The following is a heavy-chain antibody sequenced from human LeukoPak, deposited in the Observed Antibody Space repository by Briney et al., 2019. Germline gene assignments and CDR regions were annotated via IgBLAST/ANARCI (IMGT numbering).Heavy chain of an antibody. V-gene: IGHV1-2*02. CDR1: GYTFTDYY. J-gene: IGHJ4*02. CDR2: INPNSGGT. CDR3: AKDSPFLMVTTAHPPFDY. D-gene: IGHD2-21*02. Sequence: ASVKVSCKASGYTFTDYYMHWVRQAPGQGLEWMGWINPNSGGTKYAQKFQGRVTMTRDTSVSTTYLEVSGLRSDDTAIYYCAKDSPFLMVTTAHPPFDYWGQGTLVIVSS.